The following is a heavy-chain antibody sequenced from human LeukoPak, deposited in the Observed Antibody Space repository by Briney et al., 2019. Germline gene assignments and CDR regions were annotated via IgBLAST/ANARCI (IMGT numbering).Heavy chain of an antibody. V-gene: IGHV3-23*01. Sequence: PGGSLRLSCAASGFTFSSYAMSWVRQAPGKGLEWVSAISGSGGSTYYADSVKGRFTISRNNSKNTLYLQMNSLRAEDTAVYYCAKVPRGITYPYFDYWGQGTLVTVSS. CDR3: AKVPRGITYPYFDY. CDR1: GFTFSSYA. D-gene: IGHD3-16*01. J-gene: IGHJ4*02. CDR2: ISGSGGST.